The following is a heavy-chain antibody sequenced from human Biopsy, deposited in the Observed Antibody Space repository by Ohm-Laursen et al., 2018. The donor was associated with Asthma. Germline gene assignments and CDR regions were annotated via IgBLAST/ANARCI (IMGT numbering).Heavy chain of an antibody. D-gene: IGHD6-19*01. J-gene: IGHJ6*02. CDR2: ISYDGRTT. CDR1: GFAFSQYG. CDR3: ARAYSSGWTRGMDV. Sequence: SLRLSCTAFGFAFSQYGMHWVRQAPGQGLEWVAVISYDGRTTYYAGSVEGRLTISRDNAKNTLSLQMNSLSAADTAVYYCARAYSSGWTRGMDVWGQGTTVIVSS. V-gene: IGHV3-30*03.